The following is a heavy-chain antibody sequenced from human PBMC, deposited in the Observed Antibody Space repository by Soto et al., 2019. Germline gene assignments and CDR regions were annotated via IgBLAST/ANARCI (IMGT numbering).Heavy chain of an antibody. Sequence: QVQLVQSGAEVKKPGASVKVSCKASGYTFTGYYMHWVRQAPGQGLEWMGWINPNSGGTKYAKKFQGRVTMTRDTSSSTAYMELSRLRSDDTAVYYCARDRQNRGYNYWGQGTLVTVSS. CDR3: ARDRQNRGYNY. CDR1: GYTFTGYY. D-gene: IGHD2-15*01. J-gene: IGHJ4*02. CDR2: INPNSGGT. V-gene: IGHV1-2*02.